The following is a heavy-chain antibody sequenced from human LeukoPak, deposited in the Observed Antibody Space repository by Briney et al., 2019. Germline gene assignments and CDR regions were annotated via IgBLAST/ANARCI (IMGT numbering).Heavy chain of an antibody. V-gene: IGHV1-2*02. Sequence: ASVKVSSKASGYTFTGYNIHWVRQAPGQGLEWMGWINPNSGGTNYAQKFQGRVTMARDTSISTAYMELSRLRSDDTAVYYCARGGAFSSSWYLDYWGQGTLVTVSS. CDR2: INPNSGGT. J-gene: IGHJ4*02. CDR1: GYTFTGYN. D-gene: IGHD6-13*01. CDR3: ARGGAFSSSWYLDY.